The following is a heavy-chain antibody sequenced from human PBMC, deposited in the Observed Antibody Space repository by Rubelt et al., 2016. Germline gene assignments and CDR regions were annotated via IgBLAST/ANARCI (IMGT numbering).Heavy chain of an antibody. V-gene: IGHV4-38-2*02. CDR3: ARVRRIQPFDY. D-gene: IGHD5-18*01. CDR1: GYSISSGYY. J-gene: IGHJ4*02. Sequence: QVQLQESGPGLVKPSETLSLTCTVSGYSISSGYYWGWIRQPPGKGLEWIGSIYHSGSTNYNPSLKSRVTISVDTSKNQFSLKLSSVTAADTAVYYCARVRRIQPFDYWGQGTLVTVSS. CDR2: IYHSGST.